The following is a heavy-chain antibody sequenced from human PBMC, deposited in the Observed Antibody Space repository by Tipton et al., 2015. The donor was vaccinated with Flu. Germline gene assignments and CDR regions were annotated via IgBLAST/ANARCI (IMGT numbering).Heavy chain of an antibody. CDR2: IYTTGTT. V-gene: IGHV4-61*02. D-gene: IGHD4-17*01. CDR3: ASAPPLVYGDFEN. CDR1: GDSITSGSYY. Sequence: TLSLTCTVSGDSITSGSYYWNWIRQPAGKGLEWIGRIYTTGTTNYNPSLKRRVTMSVDSSKNLFSLSLTSVTAADSAVYYCASAPPLVYGDFENWGQGILVTVPS. J-gene: IGHJ4*02.